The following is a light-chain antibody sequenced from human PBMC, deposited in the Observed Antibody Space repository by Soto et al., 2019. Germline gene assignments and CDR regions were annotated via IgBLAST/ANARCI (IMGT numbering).Light chain of an antibody. V-gene: IGLV2-14*03. J-gene: IGLJ1*01. CDR2: DVS. Sequence: QSALTQPASVSGSPGQSITISCTGTTSDVGSYNYVSWYQHHPGKAPKLMIYDVSNRPSGVSNRFSGSKSGNTASLTISGLQAEDEADYYCSSYTSSNPLYVFGTGTKVTVL. CDR1: TSDVGSYNY. CDR3: SSYTSSNPLYV.